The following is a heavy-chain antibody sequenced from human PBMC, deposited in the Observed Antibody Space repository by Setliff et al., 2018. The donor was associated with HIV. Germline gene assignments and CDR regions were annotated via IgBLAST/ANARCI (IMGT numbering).Heavy chain of an antibody. J-gene: IGHJ4*02. CDR1: GYTFTRYF. D-gene: IGHD1-26*01. Sequence: ASVKVSCKASGYTFTRYFMHCVRQAPGQGLEWLGMINPSGGSTWYALKFQGRVTMTGDTSTNTLYMELSSLRSEDTAVCYCARGWEGGMDYWGQGTLVTVTS. CDR2: INPSGGST. V-gene: IGHV1-46*01. CDR3: ARGWEGGMDY.